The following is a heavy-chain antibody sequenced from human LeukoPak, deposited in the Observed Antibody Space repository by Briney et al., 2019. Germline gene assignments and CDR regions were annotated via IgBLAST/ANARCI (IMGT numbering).Heavy chain of an antibody. Sequence: GGSLRLSWAASGFTFSSFAMSWVRQAPEKGLDWVSAISGGSDNTYYADSVKGRFTISRDNSKNTLDLHMSSLTADDTAVYYCANMQLVKGVFEIWGQGTRVTVSS. CDR1: GFTFSSFA. CDR3: ANMQLVKGVFEI. CDR2: ISGGSDNT. V-gene: IGHV3-23*01. D-gene: IGHD6-13*01. J-gene: IGHJ3*02.